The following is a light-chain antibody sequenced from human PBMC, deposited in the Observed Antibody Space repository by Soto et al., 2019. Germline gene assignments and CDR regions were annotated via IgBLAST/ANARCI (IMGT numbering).Light chain of an antibody. J-gene: IGKJ3*01. CDR1: QSVSSAY. CDR3: RQYGSSPLFA. V-gene: IGKV3-20*01. Sequence: EIVLTQSPGTLSLSPGERATLSCRASQSVSSAYLAWYQQKPGQAPRLLIYSASNRATGIPDRFSGSGSGTDFTLTISRLEPEDFAEYYCRQYGSSPLFAFGPGTKVEI. CDR2: SAS.